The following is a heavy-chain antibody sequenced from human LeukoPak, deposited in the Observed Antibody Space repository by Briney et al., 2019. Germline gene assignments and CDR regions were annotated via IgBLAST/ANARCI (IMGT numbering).Heavy chain of an antibody. D-gene: IGHD2-2*01. J-gene: IGHJ4*02. V-gene: IGHV1-69*13. CDR1: GGTFSGYA. CDR2: IIPIFGTA. Sequence: SVKVSCKASGGTFSGYAISWVRQAPGQGLEWMGGIIPIFGTANYAQKFQGRVTITADESTSTAYMELSSLRSEDTAVYYCARSYCSSTSCYDDYYFDYWGQGTLVTVSS. CDR3: ARSYCSSTSCYDDYYFDY.